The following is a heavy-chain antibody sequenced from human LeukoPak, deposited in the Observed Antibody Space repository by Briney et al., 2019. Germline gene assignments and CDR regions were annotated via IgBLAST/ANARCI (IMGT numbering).Heavy chain of an antibody. J-gene: IGHJ4*02. Sequence: GGSLRLSCAASGFTFSSYAMHWVRQAPGKGLEWVAVISYDGSNKYYADSVKGRFTISRDNSKNTLYLQMNSLRAEDTAVYYCARSDPIVGAYFDYWGQGTLVTVSS. CDR1: GFTFSSYA. CDR3: ARSDPIVGAYFDY. D-gene: IGHD1-26*01. CDR2: ISYDGSNK. V-gene: IGHV3-30-3*01.